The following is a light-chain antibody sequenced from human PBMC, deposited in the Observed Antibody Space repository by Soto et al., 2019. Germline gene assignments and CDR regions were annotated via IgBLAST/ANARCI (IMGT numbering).Light chain of an antibody. J-gene: IGKJ1*01. Sequence: DIQMTQSPSSLSASVGDRVTITCRASQGIIDNLAWYQQKPGEVPKLLIYAASTLQSGVPSRFSGSGSGTDFTLTISSLQPEDVATYYCQKYNSAPQTFGQGTKVAIK. CDR2: AAS. V-gene: IGKV1-27*01. CDR1: QGIIDN. CDR3: QKYNSAPQT.